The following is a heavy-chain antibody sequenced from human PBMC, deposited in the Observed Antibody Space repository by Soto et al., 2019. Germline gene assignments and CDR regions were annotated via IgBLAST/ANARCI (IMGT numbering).Heavy chain of an antibody. CDR1: GGTFSSYA. CDR2: IIPILGIA. V-gene: IGHV1-69*04. D-gene: IGHD4-4*01. Sequence: ASVKVSCKASGGTFSSYAISWVRQAPGQGLEWMGRIIPILGIANYAQKFQGRVTITADKSTSTAYMELSSLRSEDTAVYYCARELVYSNYYYYGMDVWGQGTTVTVSS. J-gene: IGHJ6*02. CDR3: ARELVYSNYYYYGMDV.